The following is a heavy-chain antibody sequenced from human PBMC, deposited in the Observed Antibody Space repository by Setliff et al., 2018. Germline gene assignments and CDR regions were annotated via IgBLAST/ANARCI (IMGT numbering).Heavy chain of an antibody. CDR3: ARECYSSSWYGDYYYYYGMDV. CDR2: ISPSGGST. J-gene: IGHJ6*02. Sequence: GASVKVSCKASGYTFTSYHMHWVRQAPGQGLEWMGIISPSGGSTSHAQKFQGRVTMARDTSTSTVYMELSSLRSEDTAVYYCARECYSSSWYGDYYYYYGMDVWGQGTTVTVSS. CDR1: GYTFTSYH. D-gene: IGHD6-13*01. V-gene: IGHV1-46*01.